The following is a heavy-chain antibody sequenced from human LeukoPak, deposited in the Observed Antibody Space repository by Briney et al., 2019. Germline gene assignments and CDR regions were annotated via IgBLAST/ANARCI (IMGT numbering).Heavy chain of an antibody. D-gene: IGHD1-7*01. CDR1: GGSISSSSYY. V-gene: IGHV4-39*07. CDR2: IYYSGST. J-gene: IGHJ3*02. CDR3: ARDGNYDAFDI. Sequence: SETLSLTCTVSGGSISSSSYYWGWIRQPPGKGLEWIGSIYYSGSTYYNPSLKSRVTISVDTSKNQFSLKLSSVTAADTAVYYCARDGNYDAFDIWGQGTMVTVSS.